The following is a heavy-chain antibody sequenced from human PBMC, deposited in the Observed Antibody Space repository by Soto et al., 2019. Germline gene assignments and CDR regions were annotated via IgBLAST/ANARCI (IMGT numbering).Heavy chain of an antibody. CDR2: VSYDGNNK. CDR3: SRDPVRYSYGSFDY. Sequence: GGSLRLSCAASGFTFNNYAMHWVRQAPGKGLEWVAVVSYDGNNKYYADSVKGRFTVSRDNSKNTLYLQMNSLRTEDTAVYYCSRDPVRYSYGSFDYWGQGTLVTVSS. D-gene: IGHD5-18*01. J-gene: IGHJ4*02. CDR1: GFTFNNYA. V-gene: IGHV3-30*04.